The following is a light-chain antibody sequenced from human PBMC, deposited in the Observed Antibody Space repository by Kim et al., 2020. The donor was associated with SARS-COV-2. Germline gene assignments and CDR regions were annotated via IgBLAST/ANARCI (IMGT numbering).Light chain of an antibody. CDR1: QDISDW. CDR2: RAS. V-gene: IGKV1-5*03. CDR3: QQYNSYSQT. J-gene: IGKJ1*01. Sequence: AYVGDRVTITCRASQDISDWLAWYQQRPGKVPKRLIYRASTLESGVPSRFSGSGSGTQFTLTISSLQPEDFAIYYCQQYNSYSQTFGQGTKVDIK.